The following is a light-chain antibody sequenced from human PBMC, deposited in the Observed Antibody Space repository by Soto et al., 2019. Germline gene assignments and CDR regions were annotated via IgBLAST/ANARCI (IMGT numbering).Light chain of an antibody. CDR3: QQCYNWPRT. CDR1: QSVSSN. Sequence: EVLMTQSPATLSVSPGERATLSCRASQSVSSNLAWYQQKPGQAPRLLIYGASTRATGIPARFSGSGSGTEFTLTISSLQSEDFAVYYCQQCYNWPRTFGQGTKVDIK. V-gene: IGKV3-15*01. J-gene: IGKJ1*01. CDR2: GAS.